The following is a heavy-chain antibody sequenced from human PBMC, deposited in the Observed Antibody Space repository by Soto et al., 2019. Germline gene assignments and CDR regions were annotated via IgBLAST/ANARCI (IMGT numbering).Heavy chain of an antibody. J-gene: IGHJ4*02. CDR1: GGTSSSYS. CDR2: TVPILGTT. Sequence: QVQVVQSGAEVKKPGSSVKVSCKASGGTSSSYSISWVRQAPGQGLEWVGGTVPILGTTNYAQRFQGRVTITADKSTTTVYMELTSLRSEDTAIYYCTRGEMATIPYFDYWGQGTLVTVSS. CDR3: TRGEMATIPYFDY. V-gene: IGHV1-69*06. D-gene: IGHD2-21*01.